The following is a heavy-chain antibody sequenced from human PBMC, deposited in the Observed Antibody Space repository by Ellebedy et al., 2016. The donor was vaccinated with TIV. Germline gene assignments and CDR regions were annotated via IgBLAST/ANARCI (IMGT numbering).Heavy chain of an antibody. CDR1: GFTFTSSA. D-gene: IGHD3-3*01. CDR2: IVVGSGNT. Sequence: SVKVSXXASGFTFTSSAMQWVRQARGQRLEWIGWIVVGSGNTNYAQKFQERVTITRDMSTSTAYMELSSLRSEDTAVYYCAREGGYDFWSGYSLRYYYMDVWGKGTTVTVSS. J-gene: IGHJ6*03. CDR3: AREGGYDFWSGYSLRYYYMDV. V-gene: IGHV1-58*02.